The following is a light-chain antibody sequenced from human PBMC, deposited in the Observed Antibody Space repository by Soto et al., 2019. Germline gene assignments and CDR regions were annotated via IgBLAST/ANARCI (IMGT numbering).Light chain of an antibody. CDR3: QQYDSSPPIT. Sequence: IVMTQSPGTLSVSPGERATLSCRASQRLSASDIAWYQQKPGQAPQFLIYGVSSRATGIPDRFSGSGCATDFTLTISRLQPEDFAVYHCQQYDSSPPITFGQGTKLDIK. V-gene: IGKV3-20*01. CDR1: QRLSASD. CDR2: GVS. J-gene: IGKJ5*01.